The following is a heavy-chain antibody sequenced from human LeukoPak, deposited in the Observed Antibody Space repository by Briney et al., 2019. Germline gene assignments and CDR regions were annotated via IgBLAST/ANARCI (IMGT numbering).Heavy chain of an antibody. CDR2: ISGNSAYI. Sequence: GGSLRLSCAASGFTFSTYSMNWVRQAPGKGLEWVSSISGNSAYIFYAGSVKGRFTISRDNAQNSLYLQMNSLRAEDTAVYYCAKDLRIRAGVPDYWGQGTLVTVSS. CDR3: AKDLRIRAGVPDY. V-gene: IGHV3-21*04. D-gene: IGHD2-8*01. CDR1: GFTFSTYS. J-gene: IGHJ4*02.